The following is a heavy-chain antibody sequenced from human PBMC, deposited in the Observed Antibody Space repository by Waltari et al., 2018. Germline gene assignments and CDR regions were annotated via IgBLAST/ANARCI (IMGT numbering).Heavy chain of an antibody. D-gene: IGHD3-10*01. CDR3: ARGGSGSRANFDY. CDR1: GGSISSFY. Sequence: QVQLQESGPGLVKPSETLSLTCTVSGGSISSFYWSWTRQPPGQGLEWIGYIYYSGSTNYNPSLKSRVTISVDTSKNQFSLKLSSVTAADTAVYYCARGGSGSRANFDYWGQGTLVTVSS. J-gene: IGHJ4*02. CDR2: IYYSGST. V-gene: IGHV4-59*01.